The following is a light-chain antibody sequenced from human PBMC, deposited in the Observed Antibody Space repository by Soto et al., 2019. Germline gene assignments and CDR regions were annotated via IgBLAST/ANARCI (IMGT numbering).Light chain of an antibody. V-gene: IGLV2-11*01. CDR1: NSDVGAYNY. CDR2: DVG. Sequence: QSVLTQPRSVSGSPGQSVTISCAGTNSDVGAYNYVSWYQQHPGKAPKVMIYDVGKRPSGVPDRFSGSKSGNTASLTISGLQAEDEAEYYCCSFAGGSTHVLFGGGTKVTV. J-gene: IGLJ2*01. CDR3: CSFAGGSTHVL.